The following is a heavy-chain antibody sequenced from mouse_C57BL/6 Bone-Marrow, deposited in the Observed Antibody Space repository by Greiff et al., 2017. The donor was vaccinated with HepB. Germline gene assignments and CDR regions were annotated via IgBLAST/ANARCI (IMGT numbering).Heavy chain of an antibody. CDR2: ISYSGST. Sequence: EVKLVESGPGLAKPSQTLSLTCSVTGYSITSDYWNWIRKFPGNKLEYMGYISYSGSTYNNPSLKSRISITRDTAKNQYYLQLNSVTTEDPATYYCARAPVYYDYDGGYCDVWDTGTTVTVSS. V-gene: IGHV3-8*01. J-gene: IGHJ1*03. CDR3: ARAPVYYDYDGGYCDV. D-gene: IGHD2-4*01. CDR1: GYSITSDY.